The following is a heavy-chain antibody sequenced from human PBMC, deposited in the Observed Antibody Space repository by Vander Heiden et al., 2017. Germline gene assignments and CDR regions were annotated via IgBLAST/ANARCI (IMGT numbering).Heavy chain of an antibody. J-gene: IGHJ3*02. CDR3: VTDVGYSSGWIDAFDI. CDR1: GYTLPELS. CDR2: FDPEDGET. D-gene: IGHD6-19*01. Sequence: GASVKVSCKVSGYTLPELSMHWVRQAPGKGLEWMGGFDPEDGETIYAQKFQGRVTMTEDTSTDTAYMGLSSLRSEDTAVYYCVTDVGYSSGWIDAFDIWGQGTMVTVSS. V-gene: IGHV1-24*01.